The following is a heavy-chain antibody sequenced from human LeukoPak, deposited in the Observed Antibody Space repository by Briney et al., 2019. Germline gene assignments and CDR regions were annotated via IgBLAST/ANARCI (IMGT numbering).Heavy chain of an antibody. CDR3: TTPGGAAAGTNWYFDL. CDR2: IKSKTDGGTT. V-gene: IGHV3-15*01. CDR1: GFTFSNAW. D-gene: IGHD6-13*01. J-gene: IGHJ2*01. Sequence: GGSLRLSCAASGFTFSNAWMSWVRQAPGKGLEWVGRIKSKTDGGTTDYAAPVKGRFTISRDDSKNTLYLQMNSLKTEDTAVYYCTTPGGAAAGTNWYFDLWGRGTLVTVS.